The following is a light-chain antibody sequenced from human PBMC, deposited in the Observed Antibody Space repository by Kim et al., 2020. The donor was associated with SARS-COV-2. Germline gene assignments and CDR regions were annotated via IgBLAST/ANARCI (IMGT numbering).Light chain of an antibody. Sequence: EIVMTQSPATLSVSPGERVTLSCTASQSVSTKLAWYRQKPGQAPRVLIYGASSRATGVPARFGGSGSGTEFTLTISSLQSEDFAVYFCQQYSSWPLTFGGGTKV. CDR2: GAS. V-gene: IGKV3-15*01. J-gene: IGKJ4*01. CDR3: QQYSSWPLT. CDR1: QSVSTK.